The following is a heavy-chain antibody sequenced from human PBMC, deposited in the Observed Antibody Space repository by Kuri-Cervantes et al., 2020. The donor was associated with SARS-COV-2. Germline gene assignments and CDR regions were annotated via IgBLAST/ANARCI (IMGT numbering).Heavy chain of an antibody. J-gene: IGHJ6*01. CDR2: ISSSSYT. CDR3: ARDVWMVRGVPYYYYGMDV. CDR1: GLTFSDYY. D-gene: IGHD3-10*01. Sequence: GESLKISCAASGLTFSDYYMSWIRQAPGKGLEWVSYISSSSYTNYADSVKGRFTISRDNAKNSLYLQMNSLRAEDTAVYYCARDVWMVRGVPYYYYGMDVWGQGTTVT. V-gene: IGHV3-11*06.